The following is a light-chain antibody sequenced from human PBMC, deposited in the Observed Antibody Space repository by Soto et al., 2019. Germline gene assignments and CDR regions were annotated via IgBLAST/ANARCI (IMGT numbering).Light chain of an antibody. CDR3: QQYVTSPLT. V-gene: IGKV3-20*01. J-gene: IGKJ4*01. CDR1: RSLSISY. Sequence: EIVLTQSPGTLSLSPGEXATLSCRASRSLSISYLAWYQQRPGQAPRLLIYAASSRAAGLPDRFSGSGSGTDFTLTICRLEPEDFAVYYCQQYVTSPLTFSGGTKVDIK. CDR2: AAS.